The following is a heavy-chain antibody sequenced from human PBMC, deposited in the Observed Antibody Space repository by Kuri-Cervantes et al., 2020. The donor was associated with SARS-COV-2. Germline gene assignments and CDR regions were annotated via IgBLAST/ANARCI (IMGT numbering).Heavy chain of an antibody. D-gene: IGHD4-17*01. V-gene: IGHV3-21*01. CDR3: ARSPGDGDYDPFDY. Sequence: GGSLRLSCAASGFTFSAYTLNWVRQAPGKGLEWVSSITRSSVYISYADSLKGRFTISRDNAKNSLYLQMNSLRAEDTAVYYYARSPGDGDYDPFDYWGQGTLVTVSS. J-gene: IGHJ4*02. CDR2: ITRSSVYI. CDR1: GFTFSAYT.